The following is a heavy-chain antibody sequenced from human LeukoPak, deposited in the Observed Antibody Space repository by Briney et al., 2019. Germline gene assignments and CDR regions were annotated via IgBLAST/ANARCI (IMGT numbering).Heavy chain of an antibody. J-gene: IGHJ4*02. D-gene: IGHD6-13*01. V-gene: IGHV1-18*01. Sequence: ASVKVSCKASGYTFTSHGISWVRQAPGQGLEWMGWISAYNGNTNYAQKLQGRVTMTTDTSTSTAYMELRSLRSDDTAVYYCARSPGDSSSWYWDPNFDYWGQGTLVTVSS. CDR2: ISAYNGNT. CDR1: GYTFTSHG. CDR3: ARSPGDSSSWYWDPNFDY.